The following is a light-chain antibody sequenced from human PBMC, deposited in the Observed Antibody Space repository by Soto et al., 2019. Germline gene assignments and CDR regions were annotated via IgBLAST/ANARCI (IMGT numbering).Light chain of an antibody. CDR3: QSYDSSLSGYVV. Sequence: QSVLTQPPSVSGAPGQRVTISCTGSSSNIGAGYDVHWYQQLPGTAPKLLIYGNSNRPSGVPDRFSGSKSGTSASLAITGRQAEDEADDYCQSYDSSLSGYVVFGGGTKLTVL. CDR1: SSNIGAGYD. J-gene: IGLJ2*01. V-gene: IGLV1-40*01. CDR2: GNS.